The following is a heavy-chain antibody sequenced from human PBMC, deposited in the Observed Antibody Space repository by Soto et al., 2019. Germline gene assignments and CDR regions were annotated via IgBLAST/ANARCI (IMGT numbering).Heavy chain of an antibody. J-gene: IGHJ4*02. V-gene: IGHV3-23*01. CDR3: ARVDPGYCSSTSCRDFDY. D-gene: IGHD2-2*01. CDR1: GFTFSNYA. CDR2: ISPAGDKT. Sequence: GGSLRLSCAASGFTFSNYAMSWVRQAPGKGLEWVSAISPAGDKTYYADSVKGQFSISRDNSRNTLFLQMNSLRAEHTAVYYCARVDPGYCSSTSCRDFDYWGLGTLVTVSS.